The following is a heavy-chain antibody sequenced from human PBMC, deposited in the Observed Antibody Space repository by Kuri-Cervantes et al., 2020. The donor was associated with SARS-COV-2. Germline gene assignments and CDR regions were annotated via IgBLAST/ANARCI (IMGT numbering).Heavy chain of an antibody. CDR1: GYSISSGYY. V-gene: IGHV4-38-2*02. Sequence: ESLKISCAVPGYSISSGYYWGWIRQPPGKGLEWIGSIYHSGSTYYNPSLKSRVTISVDTSKNQFSLKLSSVTAADTAVYYCARDGLSGYIVVVPAAFDYWGQGTLVTVSS. D-gene: IGHD2-2*01. J-gene: IGHJ4*02. CDR2: IYHSGST. CDR3: ARDGLSGYIVVVPAAFDY.